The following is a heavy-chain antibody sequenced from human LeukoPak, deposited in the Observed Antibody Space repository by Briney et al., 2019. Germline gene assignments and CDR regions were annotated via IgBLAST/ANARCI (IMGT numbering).Heavy chain of an antibody. CDR3: ARLWSTSCKGGSCPHQPHY. V-gene: IGHV4-61*02. D-gene: IGHD2-15*01. CDR2: IYTSGST. CDR1: GGSISTGSDD. Sequence: SQTLSLTCTVSGGSISTGSDDSGWIRQPAGKGLDWIARIYTSGSTNYSPSLKRRVTISVDTSKNQFSLKLSSVTAADTAVYYCARLWSTSCKGGSCPHQPHYWGEGTRVSVPS. J-gene: IGHJ4*02.